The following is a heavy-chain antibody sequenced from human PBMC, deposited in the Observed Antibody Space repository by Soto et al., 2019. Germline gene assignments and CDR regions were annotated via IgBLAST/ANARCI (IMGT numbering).Heavy chain of an antibody. Sequence: SLRLSCAASGFPFSSYEMNWVRQAPGKGLEWVSYISSSGSTIYYADSVKGRFTISRDNAKNSLYLQMNSLRAEDTAVYYCARDRGRWLHDYWGQGTLVTVSS. J-gene: IGHJ4*02. D-gene: IGHD5-12*01. CDR3: ARDRGRWLHDY. V-gene: IGHV3-48*03. CDR1: GFPFSSYE. CDR2: ISSSGSTI.